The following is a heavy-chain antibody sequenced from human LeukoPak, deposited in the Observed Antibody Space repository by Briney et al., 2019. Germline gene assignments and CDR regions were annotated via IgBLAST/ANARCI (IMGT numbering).Heavy chain of an antibody. J-gene: IGHJ4*02. CDR2: IYSSGST. V-gene: IGHV4-59*11. Sequence: SETLSLTCTVSGGSISNHYWSWILQAPGKTLEYIGNIYSSGSTYYNPSLKSRLTISLDTSQTQFSLRLTSLGAADTAVYYCAREGGVARPGLDYWGQGTLVAVSS. CDR1: GGSISNHY. CDR3: AREGGVARPGLDY. D-gene: IGHD6-6*01.